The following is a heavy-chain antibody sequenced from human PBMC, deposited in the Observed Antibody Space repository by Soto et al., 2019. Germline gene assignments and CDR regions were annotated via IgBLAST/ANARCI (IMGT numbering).Heavy chain of an antibody. D-gene: IGHD3-22*01. CDR1: GFTFSNAW. Sequence: GGSLRLSCAASGFTFSNAWMSWVRQAPGKGLEWVGRIKSKTDGGTTDYAAPVKGRFTISRDDSKNTLYLQMNSLKTEDTAVYYCTTAHDSSGYTTQYFDYWGQGTLVTVSS. CDR3: TTAHDSSGYTTQYFDY. CDR2: IKSKTDGGTT. J-gene: IGHJ4*02. V-gene: IGHV3-15*01.